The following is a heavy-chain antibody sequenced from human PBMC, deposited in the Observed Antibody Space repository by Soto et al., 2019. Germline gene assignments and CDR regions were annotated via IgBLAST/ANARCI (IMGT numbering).Heavy chain of an antibody. CDR2: LCSSTYYI. Sequence: EGSLRFSCAASGITFTRSSMNWVCQVPGKGLEWGSSLCSSTYYISYGDSMKGRFTSSRDTAKNSLYQEMNSLRAEDTAVYYCARESEDLTSNFDYWGQGTLVTVSS. CDR3: ARESEDLTSNFDY. J-gene: IGHJ4*02. V-gene: IGHV3-21*06. CDR1: GITFTRSS.